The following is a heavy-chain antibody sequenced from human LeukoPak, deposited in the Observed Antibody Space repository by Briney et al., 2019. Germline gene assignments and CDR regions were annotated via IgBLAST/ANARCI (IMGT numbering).Heavy chain of an antibody. Sequence: PGGSLRLSCTVSGFTFGEDGMSWVPQAPGKGLEWVGFIRSEAYGGTSEYAASVRGRFIISRDDSKSIAYLQMNSLKTEDTALYYCTRDVGAEMATIIDYWGQGTLVTVSS. V-gene: IGHV3-49*04. CDR3: TRDVGAEMATIIDY. D-gene: IGHD5-24*01. J-gene: IGHJ4*02. CDR2: IRSEAYGGTS. CDR1: GFTFGEDG.